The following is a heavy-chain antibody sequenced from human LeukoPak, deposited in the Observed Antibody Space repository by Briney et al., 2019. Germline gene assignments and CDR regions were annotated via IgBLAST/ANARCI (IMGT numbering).Heavy chain of an antibody. D-gene: IGHD2-2*01. CDR3: ARHPQFVCSSTSCHGIFDY. CDR2: IYYSGST. Sequence: PSETLSLTCTVSGGSINNYYWSWIRQPPGKGLEWIGYIYYSGSTNYNPSLKSRVTISVDTSKNQFSLKLSSVTAADTAVYYCARHPQFVCSSTSCHGIFDYWGQGTLVTVSS. V-gene: IGHV4-59*08. CDR1: GGSINNYY. J-gene: IGHJ4*02.